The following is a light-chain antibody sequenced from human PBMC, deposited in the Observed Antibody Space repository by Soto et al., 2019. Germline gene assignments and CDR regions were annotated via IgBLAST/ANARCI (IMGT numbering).Light chain of an antibody. CDR1: QSVSSAS. J-gene: IGKJ2*01. Sequence: EIVLTQSPGTLSLSPGERATLSCRASQSVSSASLGWYQQKSGRTPRLLIYGTSTRATGIPDRFSGGGSGTDFTLNISRLEPEDCAVYYCQLYDGSPMYTFGQGTMLEIK. V-gene: IGKV3-20*01. CDR2: GTS. CDR3: QLYDGSPMYT.